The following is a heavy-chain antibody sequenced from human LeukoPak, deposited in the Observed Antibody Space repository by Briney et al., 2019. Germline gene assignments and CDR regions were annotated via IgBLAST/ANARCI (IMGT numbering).Heavy chain of an antibody. CDR2: IYYSGST. CDR3: ATLVSTRYYFDY. J-gene: IGHJ4*02. V-gene: IGHV4-59*08. CDR1: GGSISTYY. D-gene: IGHD5/OR15-5a*01. Sequence: PSETLSLTCTVSGGSISTYYWSWIRQPPGKGLEWMGYIYYSGSTNYNPSLKSRVTISIDTSKNQFSLRLTSVTAADTAVYFCATLVSTRYYFDYWGQGTLVTVSS.